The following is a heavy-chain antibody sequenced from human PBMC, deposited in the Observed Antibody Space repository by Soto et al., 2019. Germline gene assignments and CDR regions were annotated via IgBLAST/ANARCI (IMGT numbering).Heavy chain of an antibody. CDR1: GGSISSSYW. J-gene: IGHJ3*02. CDR3: ARRRITMIVVVFDAFDI. V-gene: IGHV4-4*02. D-gene: IGHD3-22*01. CDR2: IYHSGST. Sequence: QVQLQESGPGLVKPSGTLSLTCAVSGGSISSSYWWSWVRQHQGKGLEWIGEIYHSGSTNYNPSLKSRVTISVDKSKNQFSLKLSSVTAADTAVYYCARRRITMIVVVFDAFDIWGQGTMVTVSS.